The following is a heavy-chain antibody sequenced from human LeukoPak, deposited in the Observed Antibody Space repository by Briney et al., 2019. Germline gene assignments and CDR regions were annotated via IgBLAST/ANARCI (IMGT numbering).Heavy chain of an antibody. CDR1: GGSTSSYY. Sequence: SETLSLTCTVSGGSTSSYYWSWIRQPPGKGLEWIGYIYYSGSTNYNPSLKSRVTISVDTSKNQFSLKLSSVTVADTAVYYCARDRRGYNFDLAFDIWGQGTMVTVSS. D-gene: IGHD5-24*01. CDR3: ARDRRGYNFDLAFDI. V-gene: IGHV4-59*01. CDR2: IYYSGST. J-gene: IGHJ3*02.